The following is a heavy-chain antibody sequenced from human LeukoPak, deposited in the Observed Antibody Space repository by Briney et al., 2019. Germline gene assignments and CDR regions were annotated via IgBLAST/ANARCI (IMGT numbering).Heavy chain of an antibody. J-gene: IGHJ4*02. CDR2: ISYDGSNK. CDR3: ARDGGSYDFWSGYYLPDDY. V-gene: IGHV3-30-3*01. CDR1: GFTFSSYA. D-gene: IGHD3-3*01. Sequence: GGSLRLSCAASGFTFSSYAMPWVRQAPGKGLEWVAVISYDGSNKYYADSVKGRFTISRDNSKNTLYLQMNSLRAEDTAVYYCARDGGSYDFWSGYYLPDDYWGQGTLVTVSS.